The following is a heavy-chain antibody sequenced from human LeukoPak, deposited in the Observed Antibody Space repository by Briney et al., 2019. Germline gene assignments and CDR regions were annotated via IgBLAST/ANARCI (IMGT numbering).Heavy chain of an antibody. Sequence: RGESLKISCKGSGYRFTSYWIGWVRQMPDKGQEWMAMIYPGDSDIRYSPSFQGQVTISVDKSITTAYLQWSSLKASDTAMYYCVTGWRGDFYDPAHYWGQGTLVTVSA. D-gene: IGHD2/OR15-2a*01. J-gene: IGHJ4*02. CDR3: VTGWRGDFYDPAHY. V-gene: IGHV5-51*01. CDR2: IYPGDSDI. CDR1: GYRFTSYW.